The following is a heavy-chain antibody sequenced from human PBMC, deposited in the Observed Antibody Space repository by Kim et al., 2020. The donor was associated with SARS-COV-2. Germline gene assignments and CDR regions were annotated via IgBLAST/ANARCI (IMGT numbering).Heavy chain of an antibody. CDR3: ARDSSSWYWVNYYSTWTS. J-gene: IGHJ6*03. D-gene: IGHD6-13*01. Sequence: ASVKVSCKASGYTFTSSGISWVRQAPGQGLEWMGWISAYNGNTNYAQKLQGRVTMTTDTSTSTAYMELRSLRSDDTAVYYCARDSSSWYWVNYYSTWTSGAKGPRSPSP. V-gene: IGHV1-18*01. CDR1: GYTFTSSG. CDR2: ISAYNGNT.